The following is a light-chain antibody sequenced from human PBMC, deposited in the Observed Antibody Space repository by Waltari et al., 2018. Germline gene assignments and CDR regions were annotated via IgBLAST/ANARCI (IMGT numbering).Light chain of an antibody. CDR3: QHHFRLPAT. J-gene: IGKJ1*01. CDR2: GAS. Sequence: IMLTQSPGTLSLSPGERATLSCRASQSISRYLAWYQHKPGQAPRLLIYGASTRATGIPDRCSGSGSGTDFSLTISGLEPEDSAVYYCQHHFRLPATFGQGTKVEIK. V-gene: IGKV3-20*01. CDR1: QSISRY.